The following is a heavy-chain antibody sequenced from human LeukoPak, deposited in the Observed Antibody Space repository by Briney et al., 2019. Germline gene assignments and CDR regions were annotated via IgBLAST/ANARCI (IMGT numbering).Heavy chain of an antibody. CDR1: GFTFSSSA. CDR2: ISNNGGYT. V-gene: IGHV3-23*01. D-gene: IGHD3-9*01. CDR3: AKDMRFDWPPYYFDY. Sequence: GGSLRLSCAASGFTFSSSAMSWVRQAPGKGLEWVSAISNNGGYTYYADSVQGRFTISRDNSKSTLCLQMNSLRAEDTAVYYCAKDMRFDWPPYYFDYWGQGTLVTVSS. J-gene: IGHJ4*02.